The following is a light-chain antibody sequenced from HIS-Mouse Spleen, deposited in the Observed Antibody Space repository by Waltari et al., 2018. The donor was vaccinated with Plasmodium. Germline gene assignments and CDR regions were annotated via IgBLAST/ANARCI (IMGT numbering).Light chain of an antibody. CDR3: YSTDSSGNHRV. J-gene: IGLJ3*02. CDR2: EDS. Sequence: SYELTQPPSVSVSPGQTARITRSGDAFTNKYAYWYQQKSGQAPVLVIYEDSKRPSGIPERFSGSSSGTMATLTISGAQVEDEADYYCYSTDSSGNHRVFGGGTKLTVL. V-gene: IGLV3-10*01. CDR1: AFTNKY.